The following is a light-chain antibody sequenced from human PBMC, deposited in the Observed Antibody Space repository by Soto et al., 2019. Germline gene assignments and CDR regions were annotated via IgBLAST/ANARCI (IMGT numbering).Light chain of an antibody. J-gene: IGKJ5*01. CDR2: DAS. CDR3: QQRSNWPIT. V-gene: IGKV3-11*01. CDR1: QSVSSY. Sequence: EIVLTQSPATLSLSPGERATISCRASQSVSSYLAWYQQKPGQAPRILIYDASNRATGIPARFSGSGSGTDFTLTISSLEPEDFAVYYCQQRSNWPITFGQGTRLEIK.